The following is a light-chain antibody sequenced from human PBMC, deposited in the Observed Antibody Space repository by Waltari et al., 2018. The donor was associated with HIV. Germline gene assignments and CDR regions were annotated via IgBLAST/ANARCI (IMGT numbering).Light chain of an antibody. CDR3: SSHAGSKVV. Sequence: QSALTQPPSASGSPGQSVTLSCTGTSSDVGGYNYVSWPQQHPGKAPKLRIYDVIKRPSGVPDRFSGSKSGNTASLTVSGLQPEDEADYYCSSHAGSKVVFGGGTRLTVL. J-gene: IGLJ2*01. CDR1: SSDVGGYNY. V-gene: IGLV2-8*01. CDR2: DVI.